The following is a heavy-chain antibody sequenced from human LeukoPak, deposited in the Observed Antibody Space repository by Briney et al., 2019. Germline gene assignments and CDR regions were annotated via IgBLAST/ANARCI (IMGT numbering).Heavy chain of an antibody. CDR3: ARGYISYSSGWYYDY. V-gene: IGHV3-66*01. CDR1: GFTFSSYA. D-gene: IGHD6-19*01. J-gene: IGHJ4*02. Sequence: GGSLRLSCAASGFTFSSYAMHWVRQAPGRGLEWVSVIYSGGSTYYADSVKGRFTISRDNSKNTLYLQINSLRAEDTAVYYCARGYISYSSGWYYDYWGQGTLVTVSS. CDR2: IYSGGST.